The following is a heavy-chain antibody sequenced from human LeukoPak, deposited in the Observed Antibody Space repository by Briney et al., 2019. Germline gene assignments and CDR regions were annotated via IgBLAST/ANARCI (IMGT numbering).Heavy chain of an antibody. D-gene: IGHD3-3*01. CDR1: GGSIRSYN. CDR2: TSYSGST. CDR3: ARARESGYTTELDY. V-gene: IGHV4-59*01. J-gene: IGHJ4*02. Sequence: NPSETLSLTCAVSGGSIRSYNWSWIRQPPGKGLEWVGYTSYSGSTNYNPSLKSGVTISVDTSKNKFSLTLSSVTAADPAVYYCARARESGYTTELDYWGQGTLVTVSS.